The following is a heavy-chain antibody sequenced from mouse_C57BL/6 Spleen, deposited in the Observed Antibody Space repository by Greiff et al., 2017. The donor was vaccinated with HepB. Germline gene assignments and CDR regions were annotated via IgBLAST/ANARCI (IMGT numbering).Heavy chain of an antibody. CDR3: ARSVLRSPAMDY. V-gene: IGHV1-80*01. D-gene: IGHD1-1*01. J-gene: IGHJ4*01. CDR1: GYAFSSYW. Sequence: VQLQQSGAELVKPGASVKISCKASGYAFSSYWMNWVKQRPGKGLEWIGQIYPGDGDTNYNGKFKGKATLTADKSSSTAYMQLSSLTSEDSAVYFCARSVLRSPAMDYWGQGTSVTVSS. CDR2: IYPGDGDT.